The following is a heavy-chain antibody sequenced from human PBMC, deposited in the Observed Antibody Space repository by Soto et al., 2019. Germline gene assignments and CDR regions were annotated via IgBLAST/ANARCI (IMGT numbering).Heavy chain of an antibody. Sequence: ASEKVSCKASGYTFTSYGISWVRQAPGQGLEWMGWISAYNGNTNYAQKLQGRVTMTTDTSTSTAYMELRSLRSDDTAVYYCARAARSAYYDSSGYYIPRYFFDYWGQGTLVTVSS. CDR2: ISAYNGNT. V-gene: IGHV1-18*04. CDR1: GYTFTSYG. D-gene: IGHD3-22*01. J-gene: IGHJ4*02. CDR3: ARAARSAYYDSSGYYIPRYFFDY.